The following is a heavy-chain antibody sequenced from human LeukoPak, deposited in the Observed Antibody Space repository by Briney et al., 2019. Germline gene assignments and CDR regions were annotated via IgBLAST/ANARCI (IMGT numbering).Heavy chain of an antibody. CDR3: ARMYSSGWHFDL. D-gene: IGHD6-19*01. CDR1: GGPISRGGFY. CDR2: IYYSGNT. V-gene: IGHV4-31*03. Sequence: SGPTLVKPSQTLSLTCTVSGGPISRGGFYWSWIRQHPGKGLEWIGHIYYSGNTYYNPSLKSRTTISVDTSKNQFSLKLCSVTAADTAVYYCARMYSSGWHFDLWGRGTLVTVSS. J-gene: IGHJ2*01.